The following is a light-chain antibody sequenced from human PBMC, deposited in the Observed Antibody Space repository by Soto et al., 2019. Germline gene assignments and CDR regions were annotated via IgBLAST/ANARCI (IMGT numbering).Light chain of an antibody. V-gene: IGKV3D-15*01. CDR1: ESVSDD. Sequence: IVLTPSPANLSVSPGERATLSCRASESVSDDLAWYQQKPGQAPRLLIYDVSNRATGIPARFSGSGSGTEFTLTISSLQSEDFAVYYCQQYNNWPQTFGQGTKVDTK. CDR3: QQYNNWPQT. CDR2: DVS. J-gene: IGKJ1*01.